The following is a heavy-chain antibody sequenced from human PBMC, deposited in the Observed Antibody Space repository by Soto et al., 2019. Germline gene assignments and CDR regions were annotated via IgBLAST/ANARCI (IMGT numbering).Heavy chain of an antibody. CDR1: GFTFSDYY. V-gene: IGHV3-11*01. CDR3: AGQYSSSSVEF. Sequence: PGGSLRLSCAASGFTFSDYYMSWIRQAPGKGLEWVSYISSGAITIYYADSVKGRFTISRDNAKNSLYLQMNSLRAEDTAVYYCAGQYSSSSVEFWGQGTLVTVSS. J-gene: IGHJ4*02. CDR2: ISSGAITI. D-gene: IGHD6-6*01.